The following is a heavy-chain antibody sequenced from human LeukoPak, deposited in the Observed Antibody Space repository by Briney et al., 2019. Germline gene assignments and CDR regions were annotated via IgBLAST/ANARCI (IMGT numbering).Heavy chain of an antibody. CDR2: IDPSDSYT. J-gene: IGHJ4*02. Sequence: GESLRISCKGSGYSFISYWITWVRQMPGKGLEWMGRIDPSDSYTNYSPSFQGHVTISADKSISTAYLQWSSLKASDTAMYYCARPRTNNYDSGSYENWGQGTLVTVSS. D-gene: IGHD3-10*01. V-gene: IGHV5-10-1*01. CDR3: ARPRTNNYDSGSYEN. CDR1: GYSFISYW.